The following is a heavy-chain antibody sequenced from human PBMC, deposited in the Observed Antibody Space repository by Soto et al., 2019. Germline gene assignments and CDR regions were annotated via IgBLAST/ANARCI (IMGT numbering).Heavy chain of an antibody. J-gene: IGHJ4*02. CDR2: IYSGGST. CDR1: GFTVSSNY. V-gene: IGHV3-53*01. CDR3: ARDSNSGSYYYFDY. Sequence: GGSLRLSCAASGFTVSSNYMSWVRQAPGKGLEWVSVIYSGGSTYYADSVKGRFTISRDNSKNTLYLQMNSLRAEYTAVYYCARDSNSGSYYYFDYWGQGTLVTVSS. D-gene: IGHD1-26*01.